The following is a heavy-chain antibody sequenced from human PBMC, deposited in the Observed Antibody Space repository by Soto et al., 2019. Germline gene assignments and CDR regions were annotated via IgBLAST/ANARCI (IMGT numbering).Heavy chain of an antibody. J-gene: IGHJ5*02. CDR1: GFSFSDYY. CDR3: ARGACITCYYDDWFDT. Sequence: GGSLRLSCAASGFSFSDYYMTWIRQAPGKGLEWVSYISGSGDNIHYADSVKGRFTISRDNAKNSLYLQMDSLGVEDTAVYYCARGACITCYYDDWFDTWGQGTLVTVSS. CDR2: ISGSGDNI. V-gene: IGHV3-11*01. D-gene: IGHD2-15*01.